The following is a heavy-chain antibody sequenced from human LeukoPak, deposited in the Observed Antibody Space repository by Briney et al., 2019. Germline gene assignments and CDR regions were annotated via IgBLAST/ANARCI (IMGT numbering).Heavy chain of an antibody. D-gene: IGHD1-26*01. J-gene: IGHJ4*02. CDR2: IKEDGSEK. CDR1: GFTFSTYW. V-gene: IGHV3-7*01. Sequence: GGSLRLSCAPSGFTFSTYWMSWVRQAPGKGLEWVASIKEDGSEKYYVDSVKGRFTISRDNARNSLYLQMNSLRAEDTAVYYCARGGRFHGRFDNWGQGTLVTVSS. CDR3: ARGGRFHGRFDN.